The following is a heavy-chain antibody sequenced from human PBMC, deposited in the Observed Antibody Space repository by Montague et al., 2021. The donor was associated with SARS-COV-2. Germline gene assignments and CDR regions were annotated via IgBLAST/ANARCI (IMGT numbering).Heavy chain of an antibody. Sequence: SETLSLTCSISGVSITSYYWSWVRQPAGKGLEWIGHIYASGSTNYSPSLKSRVRLSIDNPKNQFSLKLGSLTAADTAVYYCVRDGGNWYYFDYWAREPWSPSPQ. CDR2: IYASGST. CDR3: VRDGGNWYYFDY. D-gene: IGHD3-16*01. V-gene: IGHV4-4*07. J-gene: IGHJ4*02. CDR1: GVSITSYY.